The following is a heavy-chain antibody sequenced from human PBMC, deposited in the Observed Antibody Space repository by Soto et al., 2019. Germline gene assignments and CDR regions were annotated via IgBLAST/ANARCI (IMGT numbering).Heavy chain of an antibody. CDR2: ISYDGVNK. Sequence: PGGSLRLSCAASEFTFRSYAMHWVRQAAGKGLEWVAVISYDGVNKYYADSVKGRFTISRDNSKNTLYLQMNSLRAEDTAVYYCARGEYYDSSGYFFDYWGQGTLVTVSS. D-gene: IGHD3-22*01. CDR3: ARGEYYDSSGYFFDY. CDR1: EFTFRSYA. J-gene: IGHJ4*02. V-gene: IGHV3-30*03.